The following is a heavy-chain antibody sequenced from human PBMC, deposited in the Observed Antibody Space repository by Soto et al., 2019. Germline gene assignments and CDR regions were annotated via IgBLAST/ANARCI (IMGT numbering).Heavy chain of an antibody. J-gene: IGHJ4*02. CDR2: ILYSGTT. Sequence: QLQLQESGPRLVKPSETLSLTCTVSGGSINKSNYFWGWIRQPPGKGLEWIGSILYSGTTSYNSSLKSRVTISVDTSKNQFSLNLTSVTAADTAVYFCARLGWGDGDSDYWGQGTLVTVSS. CDR3: ARLGWGDGDSDY. V-gene: IGHV4-39*01. CDR1: GGSINKSNYF. D-gene: IGHD2-21*01.